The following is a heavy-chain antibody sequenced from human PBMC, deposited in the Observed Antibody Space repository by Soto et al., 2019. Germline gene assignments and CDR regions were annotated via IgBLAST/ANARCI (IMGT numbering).Heavy chain of an antibody. CDR3: ARETGSSSCFDP. J-gene: IGHJ5*02. D-gene: IGHD6-13*01. Sequence: QVQLVESGGGVVQPGRSLRLSCAASGFTFSSYGMHWVRQAPGKGLEWVAVIWYDGSNKYYADSVKGRFTISRDNSKNTLYLQMNSLRAEDTAVYYCARETGSSSCFDPWGQGTLVTVSS. V-gene: IGHV3-33*01. CDR1: GFTFSSYG. CDR2: IWYDGSNK.